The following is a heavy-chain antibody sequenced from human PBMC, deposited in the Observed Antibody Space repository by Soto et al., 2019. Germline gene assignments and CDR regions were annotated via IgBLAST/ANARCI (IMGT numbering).Heavy chain of an antibody. CDR2: IFPLTDIP. Sequence: QVQLAQSGTEVKKPGSSVKVSCKASGGTFRNYPINWVRQAPGQGLEWMGSIFPLTDIPDYAQKFQARLTINADKSTSTAYMELSGLTSDDTAMYFCARITLVVLNYFESWCQGTLVTVSS. CDR1: GGTFRNYP. D-gene: IGHD3-10*01. V-gene: IGHV1-69*02. J-gene: IGHJ4*02. CDR3: ARITLVVLNYFES.